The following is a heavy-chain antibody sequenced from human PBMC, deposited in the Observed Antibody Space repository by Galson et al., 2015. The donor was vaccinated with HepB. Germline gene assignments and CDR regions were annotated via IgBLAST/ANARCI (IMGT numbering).Heavy chain of an antibody. Sequence: ETLSLTCTVSGGSISSSSYYWGWIRQPPGKGLEWIGSIYYSGSTYYNPSLKSRVTISVDTSKNQFSLKLSSVTAADTAVYYCARNDYYDSSQHAFDIWGQGTMVTVSS. CDR1: GGSISSSSYY. D-gene: IGHD3-22*01. CDR2: IYYSGST. V-gene: IGHV4-39*01. J-gene: IGHJ3*02. CDR3: ARNDYYDSSQHAFDI.